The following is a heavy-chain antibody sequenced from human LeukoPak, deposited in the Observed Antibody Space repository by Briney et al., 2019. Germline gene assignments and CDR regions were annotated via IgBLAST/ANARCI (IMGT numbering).Heavy chain of an antibody. CDR1: GYSFTSYW. V-gene: IGHV5-51*01. CDR2: ISPDDSDT. Sequence: GESLKISCKGSGYSFTSYWIGWVRQMPGKGLEWIGIISPDDSDTRYSPSFQGQVTISVDKSISTAYLQWSSLKASDTAMYYCARRRSSFERTLYYFDYWGQGTLVTVFS. J-gene: IGHJ4*02. D-gene: IGHD6-13*01. CDR3: ARRRSSFERTLYYFDY.